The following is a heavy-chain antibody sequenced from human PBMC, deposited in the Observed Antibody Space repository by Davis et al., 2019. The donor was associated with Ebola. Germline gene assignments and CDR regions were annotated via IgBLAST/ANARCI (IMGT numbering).Heavy chain of an antibody. CDR3: ARDLGTFYGSGGMDG. D-gene: IGHD3-10*01. V-gene: IGHV3-33*01. CDR1: GFTFSSYG. Sequence: PGGSLRLSCAASGFTFSSYGMHWVRQAPGKGLEWVAVIWYDGSNKYYADSVKGRFTISRDNSKNTLYLQMNSLRAEDTAVYYCARDLGTFYGSGGMDGWGQGTTVTVAS. CDR2: IWYDGSNK. J-gene: IGHJ6*02.